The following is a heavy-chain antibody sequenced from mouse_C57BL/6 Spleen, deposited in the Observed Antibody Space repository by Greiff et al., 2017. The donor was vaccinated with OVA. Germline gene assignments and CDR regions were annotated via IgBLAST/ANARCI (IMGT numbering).Heavy chain of an antibody. D-gene: IGHD2-4*01. V-gene: IGHV7-3*01. CDR3: ARYMDYDGFDY. J-gene: IGHJ2*01. CDR1: GFTFTDSY. Sequence: EVQGVESGGGLVQPGGSLSLSFAASGFTFTDSYMSCVRQPPVKSLYFLGFISNNANVYTTAYSASLKGRFTISRDNSQSILYRQMNALRAEDSATYYCARYMDYDGFDYWGQGTTLTVSS. CDR2: ISNNANVYTT.